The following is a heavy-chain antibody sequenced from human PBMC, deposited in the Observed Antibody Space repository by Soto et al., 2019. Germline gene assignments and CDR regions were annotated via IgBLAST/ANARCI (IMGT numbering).Heavy chain of an antibody. CDR1: GYTFTSYE. D-gene: IGHD2-8*01. CDR2: VDPNSGDT. CDR3: ASDGVTAEAAFDI. Sequence: ASVKVSCKASGYTFTSYEINWVRQATGQGLEWMGWVDPNSGDTGYTQKFQGRVTMTRNTSISTAYMELSSLRSEDTAVYYCASDGVTAEAAFDIWGQGTMVTVSS. V-gene: IGHV1-8*01. J-gene: IGHJ3*02.